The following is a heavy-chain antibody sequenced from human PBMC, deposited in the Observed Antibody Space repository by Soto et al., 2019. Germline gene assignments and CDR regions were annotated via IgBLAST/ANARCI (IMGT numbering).Heavy chain of an antibody. V-gene: IGHV3-48*01. CDR2: ISASDGIV. J-gene: IGHJ4*02. CDR1: GFTFSGYS. Sequence: LRLSCAASGFTFSGYSMNWVRQAPGKGLEYISYISASDGIVSYADSVKGRFTISRDNAKNSLFLQMNSLRAEDTAVYYCARHFCVSASCYSYLDYWGQGTLVTSPQ. D-gene: IGHD3-3*02. CDR3: ARHFCVSASCYSYLDY.